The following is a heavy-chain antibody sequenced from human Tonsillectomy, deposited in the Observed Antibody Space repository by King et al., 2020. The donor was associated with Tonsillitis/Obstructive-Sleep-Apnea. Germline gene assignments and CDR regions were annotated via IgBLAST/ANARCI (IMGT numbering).Heavy chain of an antibody. D-gene: IGHD1-1*01. CDR2: IWYDGSNK. J-gene: IGHJ2*01. Sequence: VQLVESGGGVVQPGRSLRLSCAASGFTFSSYGMHWVRQAPGKGLEWVAVIWYDGSNKYYADSVKGRFTISRDNSKNTLYLQLNSLRAEDTACYYCARVERDLTPYCYFDLWGRGTLVTVSS. V-gene: IGHV3-33*01. CDR3: ARVERDLTPYCYFDL. CDR1: GFTFSSYG.